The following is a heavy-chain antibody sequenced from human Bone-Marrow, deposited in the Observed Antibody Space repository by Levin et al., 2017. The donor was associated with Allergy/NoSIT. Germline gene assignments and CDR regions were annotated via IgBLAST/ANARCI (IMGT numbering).Heavy chain of an antibody. Sequence: HPGGSLRLSCAASGFTFDNYAMHWVRQAPGKGLEWVALISYDGGNKYYADSVKGRFTISRDDSKNTLFLRMNSLRVEDTAVYYCARDMEVTTPSDYFQYWGQGTLVTVSS. D-gene: IGHD4-17*01. CDR3: ARDMEVTTPSDYFQY. V-gene: IGHV3-30-3*01. CDR2: ISYDGGNK. CDR1: GFTFDNYA. J-gene: IGHJ4*02.